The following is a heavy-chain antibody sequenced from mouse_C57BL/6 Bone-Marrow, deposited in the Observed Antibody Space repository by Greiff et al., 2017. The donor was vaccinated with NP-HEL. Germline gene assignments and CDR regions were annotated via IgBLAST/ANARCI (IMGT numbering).Heavy chain of an antibody. V-gene: IGHV5-6*01. D-gene: IGHD2-4*01. J-gene: IGHJ4*01. Sequence: EVKLMESGGDLVKPGGSLKLSCAASGFTFSSYGMSWVRQTPDKRLEWVATISNGGSYTYYPDSVKGRFTISRDNAKNTLYLQMSSLKSEDTAMYYCAREPPTMITTRATDYWGQGTSVTVSS. CDR3: AREPPTMITTRATDY. CDR2: ISNGGSYT. CDR1: GFTFSSYG.